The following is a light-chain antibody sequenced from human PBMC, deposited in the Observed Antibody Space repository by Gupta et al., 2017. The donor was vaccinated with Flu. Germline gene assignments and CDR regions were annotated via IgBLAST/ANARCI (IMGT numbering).Light chain of an antibody. CDR2: PYN. J-gene: IGLJ3*02. V-gene: IGLV1-51*02. CDR3: NTVDNSPTGWV. CDR1: SCSVGNNY. Sequence: KGTNTCAASSCSVGNNYVVWYQLHTGPTPKLLVYPYNKRISGIPDRFSGTNCESSATLCITGLQTGGVAAYYWNTVDNSPTGWVFGGGTTPTVL.